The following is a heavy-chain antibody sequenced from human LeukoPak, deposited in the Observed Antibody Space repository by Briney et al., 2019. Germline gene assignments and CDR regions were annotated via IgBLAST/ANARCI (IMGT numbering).Heavy chain of an antibody. CDR3: VRTNPVYGDYDY. J-gene: IGHJ4*02. V-gene: IGHV3-53*01. CDR2: LYPDGRA. CDR1: GFTVTDNY. D-gene: IGHD4-17*01. Sequence: TGGSLRLSCAVSGFTVTDNYMSWVRQAPGKGLQWVSVLYPDGRAYYADSVKGRFIISRDISRNALLLQMNTLRADDTAFHYCVRTNPVYGDYDYWGQGTLVTVSS.